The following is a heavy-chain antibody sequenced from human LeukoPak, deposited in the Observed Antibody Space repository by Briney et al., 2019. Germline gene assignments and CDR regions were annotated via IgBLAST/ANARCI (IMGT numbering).Heavy chain of an antibody. CDR2: IKQDGSEK. CDR3: ARSGLLDAFDI. J-gene: IGHJ3*02. Sequence: WVANIKQDGSEKYYVDSVKGRFTISRDNAKNSLYLQMNSLRAEDTAVYYCARSGLLDAFDIWGQGTMVTVSS. D-gene: IGHD3-22*01. V-gene: IGHV3-7*01.